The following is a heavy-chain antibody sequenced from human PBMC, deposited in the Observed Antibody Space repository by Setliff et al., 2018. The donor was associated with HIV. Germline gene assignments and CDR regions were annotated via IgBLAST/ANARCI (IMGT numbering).Heavy chain of an antibody. D-gene: IGHD3-22*01. Sequence: PGEALKISCKASGYTFTNYWTARVRQMPGKGLEWMGIIHPRDFDIKYSQSFQGQVTISADKSLSTAYLQWNSLKASDTALYYCARLDSSGYYRSFDVWGQGTMVTVSS. J-gene: IGHJ3*01. CDR1: GYTFTNYW. CDR3: ARLDSSGYYRSFDV. V-gene: IGHV5-51*01. CDR2: IHPRDFDI.